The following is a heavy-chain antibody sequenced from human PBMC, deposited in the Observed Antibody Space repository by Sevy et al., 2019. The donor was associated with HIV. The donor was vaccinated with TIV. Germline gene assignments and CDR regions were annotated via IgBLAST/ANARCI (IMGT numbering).Heavy chain of an antibody. Sequence: GGSLRLSCAASGFSFSSYAMNWVRQAPGKGLESVSAISGSGDNTYYADSVKGRFTISRDSSKNTVYLQMNSLRAEDTAVYYCAKGMGYCTTTTCYRPYNYWGQGALVTVSS. CDR1: GFSFSSYA. J-gene: IGHJ4*02. D-gene: IGHD2-2*01. CDR2: ISGSGDNT. V-gene: IGHV3-23*01. CDR3: AKGMGYCTTTTCYRPYNY.